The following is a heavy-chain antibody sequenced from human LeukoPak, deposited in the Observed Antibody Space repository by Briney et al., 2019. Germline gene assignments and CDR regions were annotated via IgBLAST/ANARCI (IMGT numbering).Heavy chain of an antibody. Sequence: GGSLRLSCAASGFTFSGYSMNWVRQAPGKGLEWVAYISRSSSTIYYADSVKGRFTISRDNAKNSLYLRMNSLRAEDTAVYYCARDSVSTYYFDYWGQGTLVTVSS. CDR3: ARDSVSTYYFDY. CDR2: ISRSSSTI. V-gene: IGHV3-48*01. J-gene: IGHJ4*02. CDR1: GFTFSGYS. D-gene: IGHD5/OR15-5a*01.